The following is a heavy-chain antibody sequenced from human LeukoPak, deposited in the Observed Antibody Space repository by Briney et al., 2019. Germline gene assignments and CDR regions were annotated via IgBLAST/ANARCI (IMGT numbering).Heavy chain of an antibody. CDR1: GGSFSGYY. V-gene: IGHV4-34*01. J-gene: IGHJ6*03. CDR2: INHSGST. Sequence: SETLSLTCAVYGGSFSGYYWSWIRQPPGKGLEWIGEINHSGSTNYNPSLKSRVTISVDTSKNQFSLKLSSVTAADTAVYYCARGATTLYYYYYMDVWGKGTTVTVSS. D-gene: IGHD5-12*01. CDR3: ARGATTLYYYYYMDV.